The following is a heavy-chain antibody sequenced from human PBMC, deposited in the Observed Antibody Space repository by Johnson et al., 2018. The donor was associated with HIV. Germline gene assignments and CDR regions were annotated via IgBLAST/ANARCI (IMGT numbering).Heavy chain of an antibody. CDR2: ISYDGSNK. J-gene: IGHJ3*02. V-gene: IGHV3-30*03. CDR3: ARDLGAAAGTPHDAFDI. CDR1: GFTFSSYA. D-gene: IGHD6-13*01. Sequence: QVQLVESGGGVVQPGRSLRLSCAASGFTFSSYAMHWVRQAPGKGLEWVAIISYDGSNKYYADSVKARFTLSRDNAKNSLHLQMNSQRAEDTAVYFCARDLGAAAGTPHDAFDIWGQGTMVTVSS.